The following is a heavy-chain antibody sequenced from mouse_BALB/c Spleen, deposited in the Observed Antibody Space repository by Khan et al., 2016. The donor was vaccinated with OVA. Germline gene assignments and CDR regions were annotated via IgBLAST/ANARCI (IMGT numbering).Heavy chain of an antibody. CDR2: ILPGRHIP. V-gene: IGHV1-9*01. CDR3: ARGAGTRYGMDY. D-gene: IGHD3-3*01. Sequence: QVQLQQSGAELMKPGASVKIACKATGYTFSSYWIEWVKQRPGHGLEWIGAILPGRHIPNYNEKFKGKATFTADTSSNTAYMQLSSLTSEDSAVYYCARGAGTRYGMDYWGQGTSVTVSS. CDR1: GYTFSSYW. J-gene: IGHJ4*01.